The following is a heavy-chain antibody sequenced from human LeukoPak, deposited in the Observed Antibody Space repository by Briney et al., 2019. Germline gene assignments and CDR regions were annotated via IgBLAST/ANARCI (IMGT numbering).Heavy chain of an antibody. J-gene: IGHJ4*02. CDR2: INSDGSST. CDR1: GFTFSTYG. Sequence: GRSLRLSCAASGFTFSTYGMHWVRQAPGKGLVWVSRINSDGSSTSYADSVKGRFTISRDNAKNTLYLQMNSLRAEDTAVYYCARDSNIYYFDYWGQGTLVTVSS. V-gene: IGHV3-74*01. D-gene: IGHD1/OR15-1a*01. CDR3: ARDSNIYYFDY.